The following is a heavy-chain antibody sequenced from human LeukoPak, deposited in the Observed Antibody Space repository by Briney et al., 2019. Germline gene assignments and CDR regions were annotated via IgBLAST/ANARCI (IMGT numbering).Heavy chain of an antibody. CDR3: ARGTMIVVPSAFDI. V-gene: IGHV1-69*02. CDR1: GGTFSSYT. Sequence: SVKVSCKASGGTFSSYTISWVRQAPGQGLEWMGRIIPILGIANYAQKFQGRVTITADKSTSTAYMELSSLRSEDTAVYYCARGTMIVVPSAFDIWGQGTMVTVSS. J-gene: IGHJ3*02. D-gene: IGHD3-22*01. CDR2: IIPILGIA.